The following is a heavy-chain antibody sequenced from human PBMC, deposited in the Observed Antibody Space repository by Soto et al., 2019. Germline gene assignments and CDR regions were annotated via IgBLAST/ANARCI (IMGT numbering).Heavy chain of an antibody. Sequence: EVQLVESGGGLVQPGGSLRLSCAASGFTFSSYWMHWVRQAPGKGLVWVSRINSDGSSTSYADSVKGRFTISRDNDKNTLYLQMNSLRAEDTAVYYCVRTILVVAAATREDYWGQGTLVTVSS. D-gene: IGHD2-15*01. CDR1: GFTFSSYW. V-gene: IGHV3-74*01. CDR2: INSDGSST. CDR3: VRTILVVAAATREDY. J-gene: IGHJ4*02.